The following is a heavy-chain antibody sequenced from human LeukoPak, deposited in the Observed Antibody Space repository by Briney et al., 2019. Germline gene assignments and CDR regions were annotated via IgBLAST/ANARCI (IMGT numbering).Heavy chain of an antibody. J-gene: IGHJ5*02. CDR3: ARVGRIHDFWSGYPPSWFDP. V-gene: IGHV3-48*01. CDR2: ISSSSSTI. D-gene: IGHD3-3*01. CDR1: GFTFSSYS. Sequence: GGSLRLSCAASGFTFSSYSMNWVRQAPGKGLEWVSYISSSSSTIYYADSVKGRFTISRDNAKNSLYLQMNSLRAEDTAVYYCARVGRIHDFWSGYPPSWFDPWGQGTLVTVSS.